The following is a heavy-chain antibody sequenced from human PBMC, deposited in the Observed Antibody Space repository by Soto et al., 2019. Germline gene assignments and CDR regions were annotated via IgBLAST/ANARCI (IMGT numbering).Heavy chain of an antibody. CDR1: GFTVNTFN. V-gene: IGHV3-21*01. CDR2: ISNYDST. Sequence: PGGSLRLSCAASGFTVNTFNMNWVRQAPGKGLEWVSSISNYDSTAYADSVKGRFTVSRDNAKNSLFLQMNSLRAEDTAVYYCTLYDALVFDFWGQGALVTVSS. J-gene: IGHJ4*02. CDR3: TLYDALVFDF. D-gene: IGHD2-8*01.